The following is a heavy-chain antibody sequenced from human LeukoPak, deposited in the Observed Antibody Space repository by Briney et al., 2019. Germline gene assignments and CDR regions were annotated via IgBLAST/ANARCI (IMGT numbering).Heavy chain of an antibody. CDR3: RRIIIIIVRGVKNV. Sequence: PGGSLRLSCALSGFTFSMYGMRWVRQAPGKGLEWVAFIRYDGSNKYYADSVKGRFTISRDNCKNTLYLQLNSLRAEDTAVYYCRRIIIIIVRGVKNVWCKGTTVTVSS. V-gene: IGHV3-30*02. D-gene: IGHD3-10*01. CDR2: IRYDGSNK. J-gene: IGHJ6*04. CDR1: GFTFSMYG.